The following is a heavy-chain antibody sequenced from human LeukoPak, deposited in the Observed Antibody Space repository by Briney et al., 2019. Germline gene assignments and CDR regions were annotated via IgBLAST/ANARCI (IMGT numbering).Heavy chain of an antibody. D-gene: IGHD2-15*01. CDR3: ARDLPYCSGGSCYPYYYYGMDV. CDR2: ISSNGGST. J-gene: IGHJ6*02. V-gene: IGHV3-64*01. CDR1: GFTFSSYV. Sequence: GGSLRLSCAASGFTFSSYVMHWVRQAPGKGLEYVSAISSNGGSTYYANSVKGRFTISRDNSKNTLYLQMGSLRAEDMAVYYCARDLPYCSGGSCYPYYYYGMDVWGQGTTVTVSS.